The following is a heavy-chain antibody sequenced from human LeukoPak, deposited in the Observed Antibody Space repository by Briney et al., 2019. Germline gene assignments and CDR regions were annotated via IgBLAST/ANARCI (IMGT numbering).Heavy chain of an antibody. Sequence: PSQTLSLTCSVSGGSISIGSYYWSWIRQPAGKGLEWIGRIYTSGSTNYNPSLKSRVTISVDTSKNQFSLKLSSVTAADTAVYYCARDLSAIFGEGAFDIWGQGTMVTVSS. CDR3: ARDLSAIFGEGAFDI. CDR2: IYTSGST. CDR1: GGSISIGSYY. V-gene: IGHV4-61*02. D-gene: IGHD3-3*01. J-gene: IGHJ3*02.